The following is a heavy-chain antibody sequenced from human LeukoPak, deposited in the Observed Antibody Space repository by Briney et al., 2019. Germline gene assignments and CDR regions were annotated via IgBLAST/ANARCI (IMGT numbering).Heavy chain of an antibody. CDR1: GGSISSYY. Sequence: SETLSLTCTVSGGSISSYYWSWIRQPPGKGLEWVGYIYYSGSTNYNPSLKSRVTISVITSKNQFSLKLSPVTAADTAVYYCARVLSYYDFWSGGGWLGAFDIWGEGTRVPLSS. V-gene: IGHV4-59*01. CDR2: IYYSGST. CDR3: ARVLSYYDFWSGGGWLGAFDI. J-gene: IGHJ3*02. D-gene: IGHD3-3*01.